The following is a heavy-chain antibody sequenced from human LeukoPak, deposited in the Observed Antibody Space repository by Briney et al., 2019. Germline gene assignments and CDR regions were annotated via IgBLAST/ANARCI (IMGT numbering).Heavy chain of an antibody. V-gene: IGHV4-34*01. D-gene: IGHD2-15*01. Sequence: SETLSLTCAVYGGSFSGYYWSWIRQPPGKGLEWIGEINHSGSTNYNPSLKSRVTISVDTFKNQFSLKLSSVTAADTAVYYCARSSGGSRTFDYWGQGTLVTVSS. J-gene: IGHJ4*02. CDR1: GGSFSGYY. CDR2: INHSGST. CDR3: ARSSGGSRTFDY.